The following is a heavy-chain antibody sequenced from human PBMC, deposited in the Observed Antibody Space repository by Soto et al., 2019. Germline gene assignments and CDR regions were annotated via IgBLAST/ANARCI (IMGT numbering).Heavy chain of an antibody. CDR1: GFTFSAYW. CDR3: ARDSSSSWTPNSYMDV. CDR2: VNSDGSST. Sequence: EVQLVESGGGLVQPGGSLRLSCAASGFTFSAYWMHWVRQAPGKGLVWVSHVNSDGSSTSYADSVKGRFTISRDNAKNTLYLQMNSLRAEDTAVYFCARDSSSSWTPNSYMDVWGKGTTVTVSS. V-gene: IGHV3-74*01. J-gene: IGHJ6*03. D-gene: IGHD6-13*01.